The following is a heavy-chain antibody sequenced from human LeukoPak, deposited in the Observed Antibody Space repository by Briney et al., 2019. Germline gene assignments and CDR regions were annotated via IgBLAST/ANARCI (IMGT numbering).Heavy chain of an antibody. D-gene: IGHD3-22*01. CDR1: GFTFSSYW. Sequence: PGGSLRLSCAASGFTFSSYWMSWVRQAPGKGLEWVANIKQDGSEKYYVDSVKGRFTISRDNAKNSLYLQMNSLRAEDTAVYYCAREVGYYDSSGYYDNWGQGTMVTVSS. CDR3: AREVGYYDSSGYYDN. V-gene: IGHV3-7*01. CDR2: IKQDGSEK. J-gene: IGHJ3*01.